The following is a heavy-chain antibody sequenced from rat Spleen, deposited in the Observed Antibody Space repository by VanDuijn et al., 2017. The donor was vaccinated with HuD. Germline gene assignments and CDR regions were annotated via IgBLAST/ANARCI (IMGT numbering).Heavy chain of an antibody. V-gene: IGHV5-29*01. Sequence: EVQLVESGGGLVQPGRSLKLSGAASGFTFSNYGMAWVRQAPKKGLAWVATISYEGSSTYYRDSVKGRFTISRDNAKNTLYLQMDSLRSEDTATYYCARRYYYSALFDYWGQGVMVTVSS. CDR3: ARRYYYSALFDY. CDR1: GFTFSNYG. J-gene: IGHJ2*01. CDR2: ISYEGSST. D-gene: IGHD1-1*01.